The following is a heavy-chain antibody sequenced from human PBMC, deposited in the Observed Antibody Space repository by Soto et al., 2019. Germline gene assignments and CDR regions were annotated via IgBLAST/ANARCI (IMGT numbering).Heavy chain of an antibody. CDR3: ARRYSSSFDY. CDR2: IFYSGST. Sequence: SETLSLTCAVSGASISNDDYSWSWIRQPPGKGLEWIGSIFYSGSTNYNPSLKSRVTISVDTSKNQFSLKLSSVTAADTAVYYCARRYSSSFDYWGQGTLVTVSS. CDR1: GASISNDDYS. V-gene: IGHV4-39*01. D-gene: IGHD6-13*01. J-gene: IGHJ4*02.